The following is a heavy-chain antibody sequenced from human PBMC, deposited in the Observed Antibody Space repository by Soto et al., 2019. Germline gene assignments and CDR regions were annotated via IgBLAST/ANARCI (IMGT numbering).Heavy chain of an antibody. Sequence: QITLKESGPTRVKPTQTLTLTCTFSGFSLSTSGVGVGWIRQPPGKALEWLALIYWDDDKRYSPSLKSRLTITKDTSKNQVVLTMTNMDPVDTATYYCAHTLTTAYAFDFWGQGTMVTVSS. D-gene: IGHD4-17*01. V-gene: IGHV2-5*02. CDR1: GFSLSTSGVG. J-gene: IGHJ3*01. CDR2: IYWDDDK. CDR3: AHTLTTAYAFDF.